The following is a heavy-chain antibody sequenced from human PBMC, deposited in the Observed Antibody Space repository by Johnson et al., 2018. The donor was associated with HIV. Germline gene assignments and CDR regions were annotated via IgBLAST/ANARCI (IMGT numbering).Heavy chain of an antibody. Sequence: QVQLVESGGDVVQPGRSLRLSCTASGFTFSSYALHWVRQAPGKGLEWVAVLSYDGSNKFYADSVKGRFTISRDNSKNTLYLQMNSLRAEDTAVYYCAKELADSSGYYADAFDIWGQGTMVTVSS. D-gene: IGHD3-22*01. V-gene: IGHV3-30-3*01. CDR2: LSYDGSNK. CDR1: GFTFSSYA. J-gene: IGHJ3*02. CDR3: AKELADSSGYYADAFDI.